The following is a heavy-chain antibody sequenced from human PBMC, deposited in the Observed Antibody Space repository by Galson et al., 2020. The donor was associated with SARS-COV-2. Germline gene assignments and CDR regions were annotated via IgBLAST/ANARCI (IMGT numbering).Heavy chain of an antibody. CDR1: GGSVSSDRYY. CDR3: ARETYVSSGYYYDY. V-gene: IGHV4-61*01. J-gene: IGHJ4*02. CDR2: VSYGGGS. D-gene: IGHD3-22*01. Sequence: SETLSLTCTVSGGSVSSDRYYWSWIRQPPGKGLEWIGYVSYGGGSSYNPSLKSRVTISVDTSKNQFSLKVSSVTAADTALYYCARETYVSSGYYYDYWGQGTLVTVSS.